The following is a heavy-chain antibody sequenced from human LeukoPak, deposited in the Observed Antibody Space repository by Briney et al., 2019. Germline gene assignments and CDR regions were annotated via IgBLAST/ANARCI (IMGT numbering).Heavy chain of an antibody. V-gene: IGHV3-30*02. CDR3: AKGGGNYEFDY. CDR2: IPYDGSNN. CDR1: GFTFSSYV. J-gene: IGHJ4*01. Sequence: PGGSLRLSCAASGFTFSSYVMHWVRQAPGKGLEWVVFIPYDGSNNYYTDSVKGRFTISRDNSKNTLYLQMNSLRAEDTALYYCAKGGGNYEFDYWGQGTLVTVSA. D-gene: IGHD4-11*01.